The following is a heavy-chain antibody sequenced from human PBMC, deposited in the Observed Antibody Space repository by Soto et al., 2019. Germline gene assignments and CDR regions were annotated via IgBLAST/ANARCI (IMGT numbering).Heavy chain of an antibody. J-gene: IGHJ6*02. Sequence: GESLKVSCKGSGYSFTSYWIGWVRQMPGKCLELMGIIYPGDSDTRYSPSFQGQVTISADKSISTAYLQWSSLKASDTAMYYCARQPYYYDSSGYSPDYYYYGMDVWGQGTTVTVSS. CDR3: ARQPYYYDSSGYSPDYYYYGMDV. CDR1: GYSFTSYW. V-gene: IGHV5-51*01. D-gene: IGHD3-22*01. CDR2: IYPGDSDT.